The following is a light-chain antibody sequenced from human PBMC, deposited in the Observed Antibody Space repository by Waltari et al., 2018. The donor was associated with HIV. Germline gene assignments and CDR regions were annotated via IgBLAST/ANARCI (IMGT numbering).Light chain of an antibody. Sequence: QSVLTQPASASGTPGQRVTFSCSGSSSNIGNHYVYWYQQLPGTAPKVLIYRSNQRPSGVPDRFSGSKSGTSASLAISGPRSEDEADYYCAAWDDSLSGPVFGGGTKVTVL. V-gene: IGLV1-47*01. J-gene: IGLJ3*02. CDR3: AAWDDSLSGPV. CDR1: SSNIGNHY. CDR2: RSN.